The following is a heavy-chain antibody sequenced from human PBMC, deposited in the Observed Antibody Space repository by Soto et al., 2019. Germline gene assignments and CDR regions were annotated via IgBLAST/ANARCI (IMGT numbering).Heavy chain of an antibody. Sequence: PSETLSLTCTVSGGSISSCGYYWTWIRQHPGKGLEWIGYNYYSGITYYNPSLKSRVTISLDTSKNQFSLNLSSVTAADTAVYYCARGSSIAGLYYGMDVWGQGPXVTVSS. CDR3: ARGSSIAGLYYGMDV. V-gene: IGHV4-31*03. CDR1: GGSISSCGYY. D-gene: IGHD6-6*01. CDR2: NYYSGIT. J-gene: IGHJ6*02.